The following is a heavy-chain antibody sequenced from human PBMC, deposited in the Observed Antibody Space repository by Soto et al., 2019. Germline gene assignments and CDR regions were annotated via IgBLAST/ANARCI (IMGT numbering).Heavy chain of an antibody. D-gene: IGHD2-15*01. CDR1: GFTFTSYA. Sequence: EVQLLESGGGLVQPEGSLRLSCAASGFTFTSYAMGWVRQAPGKGLEWVSVISSGGSTYYADSVRGRFTLSRDNSKDTLSLQVNSLRAEDTAVYYCAKLRVAGGHFDYWGQGALVSVS. V-gene: IGHV3-23*01. CDR3: AKLRVAGGHFDY. J-gene: IGHJ4*02. CDR2: ISSGGST.